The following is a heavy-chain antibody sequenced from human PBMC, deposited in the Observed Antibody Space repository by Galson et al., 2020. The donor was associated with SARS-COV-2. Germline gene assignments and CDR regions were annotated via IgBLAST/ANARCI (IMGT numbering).Heavy chain of an antibody. CDR3: ARTWITGTTSRTFDY. D-gene: IGHD1-1*01. CDR2: LDCDGDK. CDR1: GFSLSTSGMG. V-gene: IGHV2-70*11. J-gene: IGHJ4*02. Sequence: SGPTLVKPTQTLTLTCSFSGFSLSTSGMGVSWIRQPPVKSREWLARLDCDGDKHYNTSLKTRITIAKDTSKHQVVLTMTNMDPVDTATYYCARTWITGTTSRTFDYWGQGTLVTVSS.